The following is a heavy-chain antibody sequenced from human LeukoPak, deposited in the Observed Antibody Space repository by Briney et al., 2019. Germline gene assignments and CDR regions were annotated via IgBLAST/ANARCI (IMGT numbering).Heavy chain of an antibody. Sequence: SETVTLTCTISGGSISSYYWSWIRQPPGKGLEWIGYIYYSGSTNYKPSLKSQVTISIDTSKNQFSLNLSSVTAADTAVYYCARGGSSGWLDYWGQVTLVTVSS. D-gene: IGHD6-19*01. CDR3: ARGGSSGWLDY. J-gene: IGHJ4*02. CDR1: GGSISSYY. V-gene: IGHV4-59*01. CDR2: IYYSGST.